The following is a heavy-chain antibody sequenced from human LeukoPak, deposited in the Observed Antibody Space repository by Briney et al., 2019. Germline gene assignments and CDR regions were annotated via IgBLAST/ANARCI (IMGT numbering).Heavy chain of an antibody. J-gene: IGHJ4*02. V-gene: IGHV3-7*01. Sequence: GGSLRLSCAASGFSFSNYWMNWVRQAPGKGLEWVANIKQDGGEKYYVDSVKGRFTISRDNAKNSLYLQMSSLRAEDTAVYYCGRADXKWFGESMVDYWGQGTLVTVSS. CDR1: GFSFSNYW. D-gene: IGHD3-10*01. CDR2: IKQDGGEK. CDR3: GRADXKWFGESMVDY.